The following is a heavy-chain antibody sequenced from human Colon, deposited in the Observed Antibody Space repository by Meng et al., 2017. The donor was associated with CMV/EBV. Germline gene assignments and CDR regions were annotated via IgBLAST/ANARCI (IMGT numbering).Heavy chain of an antibody. Sequence: GGSLRLSCKGSGYSFTTYWIDWVRQMPGQGLEWMGVIFPGDSDTKYSPSFEGQVTISADKSTNTAYLHLSSLKASDTAIYFCARLHRPSRNSGTSYFDYWGQGTLVTVSS. V-gene: IGHV5-51*01. J-gene: IGHJ4*02. D-gene: IGHD1-1*01. CDR2: IFPGDSDT. CDR3: ARLHRPSRNSGTSYFDY. CDR1: GYSFTTYW.